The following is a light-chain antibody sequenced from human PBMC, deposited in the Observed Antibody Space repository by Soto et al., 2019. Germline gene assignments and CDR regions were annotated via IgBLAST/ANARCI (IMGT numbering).Light chain of an antibody. CDR2: GAS. CDR1: QSCSRN. J-gene: IGKJ5*01. CDR3: QQQKHRPIT. V-gene: IGKV3-15*01. Sequence: VLTQAPGTLSLSPGERATLSCRASQSCSRNLAWYHQKPGPAPSLLIYGASTRATGIPARFSGSGSGTELTFTISRLKSEDVDVDECQQQKHRPITFGQGTRLEIK.